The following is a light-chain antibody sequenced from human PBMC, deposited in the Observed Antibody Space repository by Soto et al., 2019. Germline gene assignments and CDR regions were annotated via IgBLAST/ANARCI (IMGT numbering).Light chain of an antibody. CDR3: QQYNSYYP. J-gene: IGKJ1*01. Sequence: GDRVTITCPASQSISNCLARYQQKPGKAPKLLIYDASSLASGVPSRFRGSGSGTEFTLTISSLQPDDFATYYCQQYNSYYPFGQGTKVDIK. CDR2: DAS. V-gene: IGKV1-5*01. CDR1: QSISNC.